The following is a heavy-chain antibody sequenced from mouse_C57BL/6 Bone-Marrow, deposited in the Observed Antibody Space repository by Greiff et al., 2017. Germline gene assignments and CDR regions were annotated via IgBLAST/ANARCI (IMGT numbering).Heavy chain of an antibody. J-gene: IGHJ3*01. Sequence: EVMLVESGGDLVKPGGSLKLSCAASGFTFSSYGMSWVRQTPDKRLEWVATISSGGSYTYYPDSVKGPFPISRDNAKNTLYLHMSRPKSEDTAMYSGERFDYDCSRWAYRGRGTGVPVSA. D-gene: IGHD2-4*01. CDR1: GFTFSSYG. V-gene: IGHV5-6*02. CDR3: ERFDYDCSRWAY. CDR2: ISSGGSYT.